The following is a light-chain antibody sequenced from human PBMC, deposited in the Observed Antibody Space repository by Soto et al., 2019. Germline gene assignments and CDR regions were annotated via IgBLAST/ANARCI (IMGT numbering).Light chain of an antibody. CDR3: VQVLQSPLT. J-gene: IGKJ4*01. CDR1: QSLLHSNGYNY. Sequence: DIVMTQSPLSLPVTPGEPASISCRSSQSLLHSNGYNYLGWFLQKPGQSPQLLLYLGSGRASGVPDRVSGSGSGTDFTLKISRVEAEDVGVYYCVQVLQSPLTFGGGTKVEIK. CDR2: LGS. V-gene: IGKV2-28*01.